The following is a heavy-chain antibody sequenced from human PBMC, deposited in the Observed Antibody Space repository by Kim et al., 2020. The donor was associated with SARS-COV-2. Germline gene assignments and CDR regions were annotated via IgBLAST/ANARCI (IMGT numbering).Heavy chain of an antibody. CDR3: ARDGVPWGGYGDYVGY. Sequence: VKGRFTISRDNAKNALYLQMNSLRAEDTAVYYCARDGVPWGGYGDYVGYWGQGTLVTVSS. J-gene: IGHJ4*02. V-gene: IGHV3-11*06. D-gene: IGHD3-16*01.